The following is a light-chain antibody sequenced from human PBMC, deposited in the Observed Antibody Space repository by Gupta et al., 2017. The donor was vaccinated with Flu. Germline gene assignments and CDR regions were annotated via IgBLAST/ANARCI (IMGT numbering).Light chain of an antibody. Sequence: DIQMTQSPSSLSASVGDRVTITCRASQGIRDDLNWFQQKPGKAPKRLIYAASNLESGVPSRFSGSKYGTEFTLTINSLQPEDFATYYCRQHYSDPYTFGQGTKMEI. V-gene: IGKV1-17*01. CDR1: QGIRDD. CDR2: AAS. CDR3: RQHYSDPYT. J-gene: IGKJ2*01.